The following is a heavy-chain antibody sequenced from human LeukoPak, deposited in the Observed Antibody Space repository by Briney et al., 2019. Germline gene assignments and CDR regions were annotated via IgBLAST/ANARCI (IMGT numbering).Heavy chain of an antibody. J-gene: IGHJ4*02. CDR1: GYTFTSYY. CDR2: INPSGGST. CDR3: ARDLIAAAAGAVLYYFDY. D-gene: IGHD6-13*01. Sequence: GASVKVSFKASGYTFTSYYMHWVRQAPGQGLEWMGIINPSGGSTSYAQKFQGRVTMTRDTSTSTVYMELSSLRSEDTAVYYCARDLIAAAAGAVLYYFDYWGQGTLVTVSS. V-gene: IGHV1-46*01.